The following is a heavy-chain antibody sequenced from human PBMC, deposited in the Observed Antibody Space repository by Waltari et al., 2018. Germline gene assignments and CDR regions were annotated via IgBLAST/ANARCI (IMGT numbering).Heavy chain of an antibody. J-gene: IGHJ4*02. Sequence: QVQLVASGGGVVQPGRSLRLSCAASGFTFSSYAMHWVRQAPGKGLEWVAVISYDGSNKYNADSVKGRFTISRDNSKNTLYLQMNSLRAEDTAVYYCAREGQIAGNFDYWGQGTLVTVSS. CDR1: GFTFSSYA. CDR2: ISYDGSNK. V-gene: IGHV3-30-3*01. CDR3: AREGQIAGNFDY. D-gene: IGHD6-13*01.